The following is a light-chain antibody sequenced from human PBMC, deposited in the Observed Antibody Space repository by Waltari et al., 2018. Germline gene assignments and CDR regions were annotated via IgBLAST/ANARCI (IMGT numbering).Light chain of an antibody. CDR3: MQGTHWPRT. V-gene: IGKV2-30*02. CDR2: QVS. J-gene: IGKJ1*01. Sequence: QILLHLDVNTYLSLLQQRPGQCPSRLMYQVSIRNAEVPDRFSGSVSGTDFTLKISSGEAEDVGVSYCMQGTHWPRTFGQGTKVEIK. CDR1: QILLHLDVNTY.